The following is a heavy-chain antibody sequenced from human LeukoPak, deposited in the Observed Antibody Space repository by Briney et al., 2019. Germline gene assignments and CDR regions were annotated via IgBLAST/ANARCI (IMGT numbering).Heavy chain of an antibody. CDR3: ARQDRIIRPLDF. D-gene: IGHD1-1*01. CDR1: GGFMSNYY. V-gene: IGHV4-59*08. CDR2: IYNSGNA. J-gene: IGHJ4*02. Sequence: PSETLSLTCTVSGGFMSNYYWSWIRQPPGKELEWIGYIYNSGNANYNPSLKSRVTILVDTSKNEFSLRLSSVTAADTAVYYCARQDRIIRPLDFWGQGTLVTVSS.